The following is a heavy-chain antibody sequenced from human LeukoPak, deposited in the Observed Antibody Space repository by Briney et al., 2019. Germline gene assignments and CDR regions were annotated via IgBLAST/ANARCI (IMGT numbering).Heavy chain of an antibody. Sequence: SVKVSCKASGYTFTVYYMHWVRQAPGQGLEWMGWINPNSGGTNYAQKFQGWVTMTRDTSISTAYMELSRLTSDDTAVCYCARGPPSRDGYTPFDYWGQGTLVTVSS. J-gene: IGHJ4*02. V-gene: IGHV1-2*04. CDR2: INPNSGGT. CDR1: GYTFTVYY. D-gene: IGHD5-24*01. CDR3: ARGPPSRDGYTPFDY.